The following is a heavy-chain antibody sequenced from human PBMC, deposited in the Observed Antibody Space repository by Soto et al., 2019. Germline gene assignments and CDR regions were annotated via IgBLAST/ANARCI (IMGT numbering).Heavy chain of an antibody. J-gene: IGHJ4*02. D-gene: IGHD2-21*02. Sequence: QVQLVQSGTEVKKPGSSVKVSCKASGGTFSSYTISWVRQAPGPGLEWMGRIIPILGIANYAQKFQGRVTITADKSTSTAYRELSSLRSEDTAVYYCARDAGYCGGDCADCWGQGTLVTVSS. V-gene: IGHV1-69*08. CDR1: GGTFSSYT. CDR3: ARDAGYCGGDCADC. CDR2: IIPILGIA.